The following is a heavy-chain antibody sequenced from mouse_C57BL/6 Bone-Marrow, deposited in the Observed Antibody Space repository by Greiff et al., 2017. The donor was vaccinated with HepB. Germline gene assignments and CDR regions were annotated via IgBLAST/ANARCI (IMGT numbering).Heavy chain of an antibody. CDR3: ANLYYCDY. V-gene: IGHV1-4*01. J-gene: IGHJ2*01. CDR1: GYTFPRYT. CDR2: INPSSGYT. Sequence: QVQLQQSGAELARPGASVKMSCKASGYTFPRYTMHWVKQRPGQGLEWIGYINPSSGYTKYNQKFKDKATLTADKSSSTAYMQLSSLTSEDSAVYYCANLYYCDYWGQGTTLTVAS.